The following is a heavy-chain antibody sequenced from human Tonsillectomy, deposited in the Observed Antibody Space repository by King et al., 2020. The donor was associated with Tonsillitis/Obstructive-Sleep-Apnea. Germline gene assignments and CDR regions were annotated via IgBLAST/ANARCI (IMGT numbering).Heavy chain of an antibody. Sequence: EWQLVQSGGGVVRPGGSLRLSCAASGFTFDDYGMSWVRQAPGKGLEWVSGINWNGGSTGYADSVTGRVTISRDNAKNSLYLQMNSLRAEDTALYYCARVEFLGWADAAFDIWGPGTMVTVSS. CDR2: INWNGGST. CDR1: GFTFDDYG. V-gene: IGHV3-20*04. CDR3: ARVEFLGWADAAFDI. J-gene: IGHJ3*02. D-gene: IGHD3-3*01.